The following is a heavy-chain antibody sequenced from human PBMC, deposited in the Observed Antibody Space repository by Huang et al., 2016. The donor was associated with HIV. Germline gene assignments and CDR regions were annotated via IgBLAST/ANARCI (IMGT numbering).Heavy chain of an antibody. Sequence: QVQLVQSGAEVKKPGSSVKVSCKASGGTFSSYAISGVRQAPGQGLDWMGCIIPSYSTANYAQKFQGRVTITADESTSTAYMELSSLGSEDTAVYYCARARGYYDSSVSYYFDYWGQGTLVTVSS. J-gene: IGHJ4*02. V-gene: IGHV1-69*13. CDR3: ARARGYYDSSVSYYFDY. CDR1: GGTFSSYA. D-gene: IGHD3-22*01. CDR2: IIPSYSTA.